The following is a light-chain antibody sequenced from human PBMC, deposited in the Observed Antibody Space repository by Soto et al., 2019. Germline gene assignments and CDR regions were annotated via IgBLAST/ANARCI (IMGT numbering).Light chain of an antibody. CDR3: QQSYSTPYT. Sequence: DIQMTQSPSSLSASVGDRVTITCRASQSISSYLNWYQQKPGKAPKLLIYSASSLQSGVPSRFSGRGSGTDFPLTIISLKPEDFATYYCQQSYSTPYTFGQGTKLEIK. J-gene: IGKJ2*01. CDR1: QSISSY. V-gene: IGKV1-39*01. CDR2: SAS.